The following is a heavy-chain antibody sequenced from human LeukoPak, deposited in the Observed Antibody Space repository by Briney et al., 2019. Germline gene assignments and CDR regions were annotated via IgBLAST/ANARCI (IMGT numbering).Heavy chain of an antibody. CDR2: INSDGSTT. CDR3: TRRVSATRWFDP. D-gene: IGHD2-15*01. J-gene: IGHJ5*02. CDR1: GFTFSSYW. V-gene: IGHV3-74*01. Sequence: GGSLRLSCAASGFTFSSYWMHWVRQPPGKGLVLVSRINSDGSTTNYADSVKGRFTISRDNAENTLYLQMNSMRVEDTAVYYCTRRVSATRWFDPWGQGTLVTVSS.